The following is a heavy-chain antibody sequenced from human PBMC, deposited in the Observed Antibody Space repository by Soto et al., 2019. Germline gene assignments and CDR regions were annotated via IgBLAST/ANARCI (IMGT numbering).Heavy chain of an antibody. Sequence: PSETLSLTCTVSGGSISSSSYYWGWIRQPPGKGLEWIGSIYYSGSTYYNPSLKSRVTISVDTSKNQFSLKLSSVTAADTAVYYCGIAQAVVAPEVDVWGQGTTVTVSS. V-gene: IGHV4-39*01. J-gene: IGHJ6*02. CDR2: IYYSGST. CDR1: GGSISSSSYY. D-gene: IGHD3-22*01. CDR3: GIAQAVVAPEVDV.